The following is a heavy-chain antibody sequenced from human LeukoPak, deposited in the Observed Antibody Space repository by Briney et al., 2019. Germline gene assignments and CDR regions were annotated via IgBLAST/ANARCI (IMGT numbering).Heavy chain of an antibody. CDR1: GGTFSSYA. CDR2: IIPILGTA. Sequence: SVKVSCKASGGTFSSYAISWVRQAPGQGLAWMGRIIPILGTANYAQKFQGRVTITTDESTSTAYMELSSLRSEDTAVYYCARDQYSSGWYGDYWGQGTLVTVSS. CDR3: ARDQYSSGWYGDY. V-gene: IGHV1-69*05. J-gene: IGHJ4*02. D-gene: IGHD6-19*01.